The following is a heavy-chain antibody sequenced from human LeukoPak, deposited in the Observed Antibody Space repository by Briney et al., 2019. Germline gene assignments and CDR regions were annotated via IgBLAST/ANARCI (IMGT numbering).Heavy chain of an antibody. Sequence: GGSLRFSCAASGFTFSRYNMHWVRQAPGKGLEWVAFIRYDGSNRYYADSVKGRFTISRDNSKNTFYLQMNSLSAEDTAVYYCAQTRGGYSPFDYWGQGTLVTVSS. D-gene: IGHD3-22*01. CDR2: IRYDGSNR. CDR1: GFTFSRYN. J-gene: IGHJ4*02. V-gene: IGHV3-30*02. CDR3: AQTRGGYSPFDY.